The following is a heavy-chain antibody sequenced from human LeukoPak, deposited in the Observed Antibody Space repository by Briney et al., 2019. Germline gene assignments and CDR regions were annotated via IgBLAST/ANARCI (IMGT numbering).Heavy chain of an antibody. Sequence: SETLSLTCTVSGGSISSSSYYWGWIRQPPGKGLEWIGSIYYSGSTYYNPSLKSRVTISVDTSKNQFSLKLSSVTAADTAVYYCARHADSSSWYAPFDPWGQGTLVTVSS. J-gene: IGHJ5*02. CDR1: GGSISSSSYY. V-gene: IGHV4-39*01. D-gene: IGHD6-13*01. CDR2: IYYSGST. CDR3: ARHADSSSWYAPFDP.